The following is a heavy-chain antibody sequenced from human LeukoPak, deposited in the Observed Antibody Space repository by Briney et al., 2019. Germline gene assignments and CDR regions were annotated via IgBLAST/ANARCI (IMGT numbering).Heavy chain of an antibody. D-gene: IGHD4/OR15-4a*01. CDR2: MNPNSGNT. J-gene: IGHJ4*02. CDR3: ASPLRCSGANCNIY. CDR1: GYTFTSYD. V-gene: IGHV1-8*01. Sequence: PGASVKVSCKASGYTFTSYDINWVRQATGQGLEWMGWMNPNSGNTGYAPKFQGRVTMTRNTSISTAYMELSSLTSEDTAVYYCASPLRCSGANCNIYWGQGTQVTVSS.